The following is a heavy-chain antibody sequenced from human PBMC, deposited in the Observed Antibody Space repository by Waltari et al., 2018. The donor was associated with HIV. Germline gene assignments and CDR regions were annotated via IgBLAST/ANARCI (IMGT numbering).Heavy chain of an antibody. CDR3: ARGFGCGGDCYYFDY. CDR1: GFSVSSNY. J-gene: IGHJ4*02. CDR2: IYSGGST. D-gene: IGHD2-21*02. Sequence: EVQLVESGGGLIQPGGSLRLSCAASGFSVSSNYMSWVRQAPGKGLEWVAGIYSGGSTYYADSVKGRFTISRDNSKNTLYLQMNSLRAEDTAVYYCARGFGCGGDCYYFDYCAREPWSPSPQ. V-gene: IGHV3-53*01.